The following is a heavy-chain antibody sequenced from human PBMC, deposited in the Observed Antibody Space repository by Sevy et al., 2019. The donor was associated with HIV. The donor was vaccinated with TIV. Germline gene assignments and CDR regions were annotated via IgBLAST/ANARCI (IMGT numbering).Heavy chain of an antibody. CDR3: ASDWGGYCINTNCRPSYGMDV. D-gene: IGHD2-2*01. Sequence: GGSLRLSCAASGFTFSSYAMHWVRQAPGKGLEWVAVFSYDGSNKYYADSVKGRFTISRDNSKNTLYLQMNSLRAEDTAVYYCASDWGGYCINTNCRPSYGMDVWGQGTTVTVSS. CDR1: GFTFSSYA. V-gene: IGHV3-30*04. J-gene: IGHJ6*02. CDR2: FSYDGSNK.